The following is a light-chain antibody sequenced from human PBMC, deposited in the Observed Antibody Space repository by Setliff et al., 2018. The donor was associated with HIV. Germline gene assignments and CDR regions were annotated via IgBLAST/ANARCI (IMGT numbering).Light chain of an antibody. CDR3: SSYAGSNNLGV. Sequence: QSVLTQPPSASGYPGQSVTISCTGTSSDVGGYNYVSWYQHHPGKAPKLLIYEVTKRRSGVPDRFSGAKSGNTASLTVSGLQAEDEADYYCSSYAGSNNLGVFGGGTKVTV. CDR1: SSDVGGYNY. V-gene: IGLV2-8*01. J-gene: IGLJ2*01. CDR2: EVT.